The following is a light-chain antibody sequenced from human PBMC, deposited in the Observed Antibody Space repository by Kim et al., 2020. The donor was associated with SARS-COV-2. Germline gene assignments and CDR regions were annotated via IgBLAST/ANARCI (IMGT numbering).Light chain of an antibody. Sequence: QTPTLTCTGNNDNVGRQGAAWLQQHQGHPPKVLSDRNNYRRSGISERFSASRSGNTASLIITGLQSEDEADYYCSAWDISLNAVVFGGGTQLTVL. J-gene: IGLJ3*02. CDR2: RNN. V-gene: IGLV10-54*01. CDR3: SAWDISLNAVV. CDR1: NDNVGRQG.